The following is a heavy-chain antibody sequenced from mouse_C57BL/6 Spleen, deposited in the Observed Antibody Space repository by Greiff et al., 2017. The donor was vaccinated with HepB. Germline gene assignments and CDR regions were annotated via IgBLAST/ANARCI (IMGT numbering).Heavy chain of an antibody. CDR1: GFTFSDYG. CDR2: ISSGSSTI. CDR3: ARFTNWDAMDY. V-gene: IGHV5-17*01. D-gene: IGHD4-1*01. J-gene: IGHJ4*01. Sequence: DVKLVESGGGLVKPGGSLKLSCAASGFTFSDYGMHWVRQAPEKGLEWVAYISSGSSTIYYADTVKGRFTISRDNAKNTLFLQMTSLRSEDTAMYYCARFTNWDAMDYWGQGTSGTVSS.